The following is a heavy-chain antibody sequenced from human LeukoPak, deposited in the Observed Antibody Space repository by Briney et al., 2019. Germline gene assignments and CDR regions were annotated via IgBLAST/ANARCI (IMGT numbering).Heavy chain of an antibody. J-gene: IGHJ6*03. D-gene: IGHD1-26*01. V-gene: IGHV3-23*01. CDR2: ISGSGGST. CDR1: GFTFSSYA. Sequence: GGSLRLSCAASGFTFSSYAMSWVRQAPGKGLEWVSAISGSGGSTYYADSVKGRFTISRDNSKNTLYLQMNSLRAEDTAVYYCAKAPVGPDRVAAKVGVWGKGTMVTVSS. CDR3: AKAPVGPDRVAAKVGV.